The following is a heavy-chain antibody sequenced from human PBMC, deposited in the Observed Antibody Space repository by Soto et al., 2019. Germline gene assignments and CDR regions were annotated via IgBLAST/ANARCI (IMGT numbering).Heavy chain of an antibody. CDR3: ARGSGIVALPGELEDVKYDY. V-gene: IGHV4-34*01. J-gene: IGHJ4*02. Sequence: QVQLQQWGAGLVKPSETLSLSCAVYGQSFSGHSWAWIRQPPGKGLEWIGEINESGSTYYNPSLKSRVTISTDQSKNQFSLKLSSVSAADTAAYFCARGSGIVALPGELEDVKYDYWGQGTLVNVSS. CDR1: GQSFSGHS. CDR2: INESGST. D-gene: IGHD1-1*01.